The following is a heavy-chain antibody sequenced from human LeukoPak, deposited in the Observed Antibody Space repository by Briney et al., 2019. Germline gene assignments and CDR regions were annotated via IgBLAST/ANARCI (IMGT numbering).Heavy chain of an antibody. CDR1: GFTFSSYS. CDR3: ARAKEGYCSSTSCRRNWFDP. J-gene: IGHJ5*02. V-gene: IGHV3-33*08. Sequence: GGSLRLSCAASGFTFSSYSMNWVRQAPGKGLEWVAVIWYDGSNKYYADSVKGRFTISRDNSKNTLYLQMNSLRAEDTAVYYCARAKEGYCSSTSCRRNWFDPWGQGTLVTVSS. CDR2: IWYDGSNK. D-gene: IGHD2-2*01.